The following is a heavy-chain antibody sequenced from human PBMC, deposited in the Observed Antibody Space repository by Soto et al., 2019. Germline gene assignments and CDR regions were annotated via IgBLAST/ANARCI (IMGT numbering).Heavy chain of an antibody. V-gene: IGHV4-30-4*01. CDR1: GGSISSGHYY. J-gene: IGHJ4*02. Sequence: SETLSLTCTVSGGSISSGHYYWSWIRQPPGKGLEWIRFISYSGNTYYSASLKSRVTISVDTSKNQFSLNLSFVTAADTAVYYCATMGTPATGLFYFDNWGQGTLVTVSS. D-gene: IGHD1-7*01. CDR2: ISYSGNT. CDR3: ATMGTPATGLFYFDN.